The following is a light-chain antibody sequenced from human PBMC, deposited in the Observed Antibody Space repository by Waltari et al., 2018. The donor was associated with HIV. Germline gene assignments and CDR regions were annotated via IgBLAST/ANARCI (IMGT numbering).Light chain of an antibody. CDR3: QVWDISSDQVV. J-gene: IGLJ2*01. V-gene: IGLV3-21*02. Sequence: YALTQVPPMSAAPGHTAKINRGGDHTESKTVHWYQQKPGQAPDLVGYDDGDRPSGVPERFSGSKSGNTATLTISRVEPGSEAVYFCQVWDISSDQVVFGGGTKLTVL. CDR2: DDG. CDR1: HTESKT.